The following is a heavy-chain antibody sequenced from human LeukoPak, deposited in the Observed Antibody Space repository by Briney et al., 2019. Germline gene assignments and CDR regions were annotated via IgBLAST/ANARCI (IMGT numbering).Heavy chain of an antibody. J-gene: IGHJ6*03. CDR2: TYYRSKWYN. CDR1: GDSVSSNSAA. D-gene: IGHD6-19*01. Sequence: SQTLSLTCAISGDSVSSNSAAWNWIRQSPSRGLEWLVRTYYRSKWYNDYAVSVKSRITINPDTSKNQFSLQLNSVTPEDTAVYYCARQRIEYSSGWYYYYYYMDVWGKGTTVTVSS. CDR3: ARQRIEYSSGWYYYYYYMDV. V-gene: IGHV6-1*01.